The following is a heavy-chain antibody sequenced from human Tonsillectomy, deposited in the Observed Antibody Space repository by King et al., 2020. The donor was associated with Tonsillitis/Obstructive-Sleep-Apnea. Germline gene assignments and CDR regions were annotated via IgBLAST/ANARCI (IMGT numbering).Heavy chain of an antibody. CDR2: IKQEGSEK. V-gene: IGHV3-7*04. CDR3: ARDFTGYCSGGNCYSSGENY. CDR1: GFTFSTYW. J-gene: IGHJ4*02. Sequence: VQLVESGGGLVQPGGSLRLSCAASGFTFSTYWMTWVRQAPGKGLEWVANIKQEGSEKYYVESVKGRFTISRDNAKNSLYLQMNSLRPEDTAVYYCARDFTGYCSGGNCYSSGENYWGQGTLVTVSS. D-gene: IGHD2-15*01.